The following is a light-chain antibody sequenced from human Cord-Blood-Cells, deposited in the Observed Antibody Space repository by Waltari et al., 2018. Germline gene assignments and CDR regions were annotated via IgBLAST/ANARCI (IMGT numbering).Light chain of an antibody. CDR1: SSDVGGYNY. Sequence: QSSLTQPASLSGSPGQSITISCPGTSSDVGGYNYVSRYQQHPGKAPKLLIYGVSNRPSGVSIRFSGSKSGNTASLTISGLQAEDEADYYCSSYTSSSTVFGGGTKLTVL. CDR2: GVS. CDR3: SSYTSSSTV. J-gene: IGLJ2*01. V-gene: IGLV2-14*01.